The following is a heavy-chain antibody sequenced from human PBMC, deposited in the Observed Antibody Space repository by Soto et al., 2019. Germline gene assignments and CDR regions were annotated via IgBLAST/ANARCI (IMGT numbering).Heavy chain of an antibody. CDR1: GFTFSSYW. CDR3: ARDRGYYDSSGYYPDY. J-gene: IGHJ4*02. Sequence: GGSLRLSCAASGFTFSSYWMSWVRQAPGKGLEWVANIKQDGSEKYYVDSVKGRFTISRDNAKNSLYLQMNSLRAEDTAVCYCARDRGYYDSSGYYPDYWGQGTLVTVSS. CDR2: IKQDGSEK. V-gene: IGHV3-7*05. D-gene: IGHD3-22*01.